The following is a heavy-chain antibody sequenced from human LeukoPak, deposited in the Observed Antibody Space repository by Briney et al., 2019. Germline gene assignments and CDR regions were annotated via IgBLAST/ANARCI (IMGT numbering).Heavy chain of an antibody. CDR2: ISAYNGNT. CDR1: GYTFTSYG. V-gene: IGHV1-18*01. Sequence: ASVKVSCKASGYTFTSYGISWVRQAPGQGLEWMGWISAYNGNTNYAQKLQGRVTMTTDTSTSTAYMELRSLRSDDTAVYYCARDWWEVLGTKQFDYWGQGTLVTVSS. J-gene: IGHJ4*02. D-gene: IGHD2-15*01. CDR3: ARDWWEVLGTKQFDY.